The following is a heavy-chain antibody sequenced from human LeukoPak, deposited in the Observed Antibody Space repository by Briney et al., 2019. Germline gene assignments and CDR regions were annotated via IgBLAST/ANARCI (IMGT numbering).Heavy chain of an antibody. Sequence: GASVKVSCKASGYTFTSYDINWVRQVTGQGLEWMGWMNPNSGNTGYAQKFQGRVTMTRNTSISTAYMELSSLRSEDTAVYYCARSPITFGGVKTPDYWGQGTLVTVSS. J-gene: IGHJ4*02. CDR1: GYTFTSYD. D-gene: IGHD3-16*01. V-gene: IGHV1-8*01. CDR3: ARSPITFGGVKTPDY. CDR2: MNPNSGNT.